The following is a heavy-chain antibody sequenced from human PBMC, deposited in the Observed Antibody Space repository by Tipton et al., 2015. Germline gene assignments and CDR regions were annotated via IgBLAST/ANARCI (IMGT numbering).Heavy chain of an antibody. Sequence: SLRLSCAASGFTSSSYVMSWVRQAPGKGLEWVSAISGTAGTTYYADSVKGRFTISRDNSKKTLYLQMNSLRAEDTAVYYCAKPTGITELGYYYGMDVWGQGTTVTVSS. CDR3: AKPTGITELGYYYGMDV. CDR2: ISGTAGTT. V-gene: IGHV3-23*01. D-gene: IGHD3-10*01. CDR1: GFTSSSYV. J-gene: IGHJ6*02.